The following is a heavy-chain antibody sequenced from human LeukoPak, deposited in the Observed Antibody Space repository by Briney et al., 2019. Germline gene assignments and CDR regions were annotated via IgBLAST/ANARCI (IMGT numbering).Heavy chain of an antibody. J-gene: IGHJ3*02. CDR3: ARTRITMVRGVIIFGAFDI. D-gene: IGHD3-10*01. Sequence: PGGSLRLSCAASGFTFSSYAMSWVRQAPGKGLEWVSAISGSGGSTYYADSVKGRFTISRDNSKNTLYLQMNSLRSEDTAVYYCARTRITMVRGVIIFGAFDIWGQGTMVTVSS. CDR2: ISGSGGST. CDR1: GFTFSSYA. V-gene: IGHV3-23*01.